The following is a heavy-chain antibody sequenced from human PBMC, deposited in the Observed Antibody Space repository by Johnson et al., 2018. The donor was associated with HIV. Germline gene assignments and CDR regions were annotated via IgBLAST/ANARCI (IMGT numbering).Heavy chain of an antibody. CDR3: GGVGRTGSAFDM. D-gene: IGHD2-15*01. V-gene: IGHV3-30*02. Sequence: QVQLEESGGGVVQPGGSLRLSCVASGFTFSSYGMHWVRQAPGKGLEWVAFIRYDGSNKYYADSVKGRFPISRDNSKNTLYLQMNTLRAEDTAVYYCGGVGRTGSAFDMWGLGTMVTVSS. CDR1: GFTFSSYG. CDR2: IRYDGSNK. J-gene: IGHJ3*02.